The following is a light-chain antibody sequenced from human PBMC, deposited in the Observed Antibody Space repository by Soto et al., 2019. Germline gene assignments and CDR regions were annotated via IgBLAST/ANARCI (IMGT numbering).Light chain of an antibody. CDR2: KAS. V-gene: IGKV1-5*03. Sequence: DIQMTQSPSTLSASVGDRVTITCRASQSISIWLAWYQHKPGKAPKLLIYKASSLESGVPSRFSGSGSGTEFTLTISSLQPDEFATYYCQQYNRYWTFGQGTKVEIK. J-gene: IGKJ1*01. CDR1: QSISIW. CDR3: QQYNRYWT.